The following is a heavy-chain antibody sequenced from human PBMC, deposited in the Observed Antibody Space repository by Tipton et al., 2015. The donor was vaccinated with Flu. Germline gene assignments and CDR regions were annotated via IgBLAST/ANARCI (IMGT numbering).Heavy chain of an antibody. D-gene: IGHD3-3*01. V-gene: IGHV4-59*01. J-gene: IGHJ6*02. CDR2: IYYSGSP. CDR1: GGSMSSYY. Sequence: LRLSCTVSGGSMSSYYWSWIRQSPGKGLEWIGNIYYSGSPNYDPSLKSRVTISVDTSKNQFSLKLSSVTAADTAVYYCARSMVGIFGVVEGCHGMDVWGQGTTVSVSS. CDR3: ARSMVGIFGVVEGCHGMDV.